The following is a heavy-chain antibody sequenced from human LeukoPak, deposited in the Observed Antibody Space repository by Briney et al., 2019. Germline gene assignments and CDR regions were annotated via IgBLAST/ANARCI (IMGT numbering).Heavy chain of an antibody. CDR2: INPNSGGT. CDR3: ARDVSPIAAAGTSVSDY. V-gene: IGHV1-2*02. D-gene: IGHD6-13*01. Sequence: GASVKVSCKASGYTFTSYGISWVRQAPGQGLEWMGWINPNSGGTNYAQKFQGRVTMTRDTSISTAYMELSRLRSDDTAVYYCARDVSPIAAAGTSVSDYWGQGTLVTVSS. J-gene: IGHJ4*02. CDR1: GYTFTSYG.